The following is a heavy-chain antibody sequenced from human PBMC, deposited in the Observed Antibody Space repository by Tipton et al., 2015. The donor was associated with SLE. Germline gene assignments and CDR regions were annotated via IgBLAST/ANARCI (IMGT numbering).Heavy chain of an antibody. CDR1: GGSISSSSYY. CDR3: ARGLSSGSWGEYYFDY. CDR2: IYYSGST. V-gene: IGHV4-39*01. Sequence: GSLRLSCTVSGGSISSSSYYWGWIRQPPGKGLEWIGSIYYSGSTYYNPSLKSRVTISVDTSKNQFSLKLSSVTAADTAVYYCARGLSSGSWGEYYFDYWGQGTLVTVSS. D-gene: IGHD1-26*01. J-gene: IGHJ4*02.